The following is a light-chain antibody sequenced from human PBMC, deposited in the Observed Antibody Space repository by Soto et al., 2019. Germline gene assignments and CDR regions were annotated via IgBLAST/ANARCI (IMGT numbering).Light chain of an antibody. J-gene: IGKJ4*01. CDR3: QQSYSTLLT. CDR1: QGISSY. V-gene: IGKV1-39*01. Sequence: DIQRTQSPSTLSGSVGERVTITCRASQGISSYLAWYQQKPGKAPKLLIYAASTLQRGVPSRFSGSGSGMEFTLTISRLQPEDFASYYWQQSYSTLLTFGGGTNVAIK. CDR2: AAS.